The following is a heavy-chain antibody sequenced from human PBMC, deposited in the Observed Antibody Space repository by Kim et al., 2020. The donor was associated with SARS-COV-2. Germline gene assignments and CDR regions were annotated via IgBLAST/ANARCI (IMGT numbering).Heavy chain of an antibody. J-gene: IGHJ4*02. D-gene: IGHD1-7*01. CDR1: DDSFSSASYI. CDR2: IHYSGSA. V-gene: IGHV4-61*01. Sequence: SETLSLTCTVSDDSFSSASYIWSWIRQPPGEGLQWIGCIHYSGSANYNSSLTSRVNTSLDRSRNQFSLKVASVTAGDTAVYYCVRHKGGTTLDYWGQGSQVTVSS. CDR3: VRHKGGTTLDY.